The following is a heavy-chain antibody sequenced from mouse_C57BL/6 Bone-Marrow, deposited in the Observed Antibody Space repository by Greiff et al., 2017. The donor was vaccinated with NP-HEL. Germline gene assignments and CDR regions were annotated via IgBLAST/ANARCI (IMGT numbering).Heavy chain of an antibody. CDR2: IYPGSGNT. CDR3: AREARGAMDY. J-gene: IGHJ4*01. Sequence: VKLQESGAELVRPGASVKLSCKASGYTFTDYYINWVKQRPGQGLEWIARIYPGSGNTYYNEKFKGKATLTAEKSSSTAYMQLSSLTSEDSAVYFCAREARGAMDYWGQGTSVTVSS. V-gene: IGHV1-76*01. D-gene: IGHD3-2*02. CDR1: GYTFTDYY.